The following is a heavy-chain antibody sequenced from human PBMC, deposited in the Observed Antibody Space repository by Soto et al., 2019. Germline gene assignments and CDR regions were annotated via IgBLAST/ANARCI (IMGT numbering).Heavy chain of an antibody. Sequence: GGSLRLSCAASGFTFSSYWMSWVRQAPGKGLEWVANIKQDGSEKDYVDSVKGRFTISRDNAKNSRYLQMNSLRAEDTAVYYCARADYGDYHLPYYYYYMDVWGKGTTVTVSS. CDR3: ARADYGDYHLPYYYYYMDV. D-gene: IGHD4-17*01. CDR1: GFTFSSYW. J-gene: IGHJ6*03. CDR2: IKQDGSEK. V-gene: IGHV3-7*04.